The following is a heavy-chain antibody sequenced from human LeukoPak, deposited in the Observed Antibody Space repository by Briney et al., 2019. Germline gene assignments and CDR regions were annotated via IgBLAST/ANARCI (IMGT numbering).Heavy chain of an antibody. D-gene: IGHD6-13*01. J-gene: IGHJ4*02. CDR2: ISYDGSNK. Sequence: GGSLRLSCAASGFTFSSYAMHRVRQAPGKGLERGAVISYDGSNKYYADSVKGRFTISRDNSNNTLYLQMNSLRAEDTAVYYCARIFGYSSSSPLWDFDYWGQGTRVTVSS. V-gene: IGHV3-30*01. CDR1: GFTFSSYA. CDR3: ARIFGYSSSSPLWDFDY.